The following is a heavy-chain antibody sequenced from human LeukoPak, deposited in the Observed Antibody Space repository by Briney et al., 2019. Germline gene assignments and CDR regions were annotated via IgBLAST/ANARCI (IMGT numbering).Heavy chain of an antibody. CDR1: GGSISSSSYY. V-gene: IGHV4-39*07. D-gene: IGHD6-13*01. CDR2: IYYSGST. CDR3: ARSAAGTRWFDP. J-gene: IGHJ5*02. Sequence: PSETLSLTCTVSGGSISSSSYYWGWIRQPPGKGLEWIGTIYYSGSTFYNPSLKSRVTISVDTSKNQFSLNLSSVTAADTAVYYCARSAAGTRWFDPWGQGTLVTVSS.